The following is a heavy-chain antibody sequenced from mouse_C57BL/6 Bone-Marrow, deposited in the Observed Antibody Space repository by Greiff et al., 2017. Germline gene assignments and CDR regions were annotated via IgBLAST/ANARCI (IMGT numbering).Heavy chain of an antibody. V-gene: IGHV1-54*01. CDR3: ARGWLPFAY. CDR2: INPGSGGT. Sequence: QVQLQQSGAELVRPGTSVKVSCKASGYAFTNYLIEWVKQRPGQGLEWIGVINPGSGGTNYNEKFKGKSTLTVDKSSSTAYMQLSSLTSEDSAVYYCARGWLPFAYWGQGTLVTVSA. D-gene: IGHD2-2*01. CDR1: GYAFTNYL. J-gene: IGHJ3*01.